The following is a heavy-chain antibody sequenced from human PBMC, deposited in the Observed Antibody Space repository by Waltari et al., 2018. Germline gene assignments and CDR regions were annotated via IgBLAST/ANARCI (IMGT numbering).Heavy chain of an antibody. J-gene: IGHJ4*02. CDR1: GYTFPGYY. CDR3: GREIGVSWRVVDY. D-gene: IGHD3-3*01. Sequence: QVQLVQSGAEVKKPGASVKVSCKASGYTFPGYYIHWVRQAPGQGLEWMGWINPNSGGANYAQRFLGRVTMTRDTSISTAYMELNSLRSDDTALYYCGREIGVSWRVVDYWGQGTLVTVSS. CDR2: INPNSGGA. V-gene: IGHV1-2*02.